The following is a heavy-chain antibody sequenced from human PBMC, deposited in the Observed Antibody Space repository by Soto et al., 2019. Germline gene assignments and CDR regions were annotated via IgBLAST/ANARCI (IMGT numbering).Heavy chain of an antibody. CDR3: ARGRGPRITVVRGVTEWDYFHGMDV. J-gene: IGHJ6*04. CDR2: INHSGST. Sequence: SETLSLTCAVYGGSFSGYYWSWIRQPPGKGLEWIGEINHSGSTNYNPSLKSRVTISVDTSKNQFSLKLSSVTAADTAVYYCARGRGPRITVVRGVTEWDYFHGMDVWGEGTTVTVAS. CDR1: GGSFSGYY. D-gene: IGHD3-10*01. V-gene: IGHV4-34*01.